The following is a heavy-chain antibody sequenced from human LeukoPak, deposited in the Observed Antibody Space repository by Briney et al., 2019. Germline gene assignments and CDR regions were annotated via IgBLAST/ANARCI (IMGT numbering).Heavy chain of an antibody. CDR2: IYYRGST. CDR1: GGPLTSYY. CDR3: ARDRYSGYDGFGAFDI. D-gene: IGHD5-12*01. J-gene: IGHJ3*02. Sequence: SETMSLTCAVSGGPLTSYYWSWIRQPPGKGLEWIGFIYYRGSTNYNPSLESRVTISVDTSKNRFSLKLSSVTAADTAVYYCARDRYSGYDGFGAFDIWGQGTMVTVSS. V-gene: IGHV4-59*01.